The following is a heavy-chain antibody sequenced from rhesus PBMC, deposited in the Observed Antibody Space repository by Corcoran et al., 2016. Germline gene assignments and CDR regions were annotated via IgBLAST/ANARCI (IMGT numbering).Heavy chain of an antibody. CDR1: GDSVSSNSAT. D-gene: IGHD1-1*01. V-gene: IGHV6-1*01. CDR3: ARLFGTNDV. Sequence: QVQLQESGPGLVKPSQTLSLTCAISGDSVSSNSATWNWIRQSPSRGLEWLGRTYYRSKWYNDYAQSVQKRISINPDTSKNQFSLQLNSVTPEDMAVYYCARLFGTNDVWGPGVLVTVSS. CDR2: TYYRSKWYN. J-gene: IGHJ5-1*01.